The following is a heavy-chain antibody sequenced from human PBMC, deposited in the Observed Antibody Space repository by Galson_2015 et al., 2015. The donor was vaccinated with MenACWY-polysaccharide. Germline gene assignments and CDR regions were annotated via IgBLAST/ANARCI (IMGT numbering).Heavy chain of an antibody. CDR1: GFTFSTYW. D-gene: IGHD6-19*01. CDR2: IREDGGAK. V-gene: IGHV3-7*01. CDR3: ARATYNGGWYPDYFDY. J-gene: IGHJ4*02. Sequence: SLRLSCAASGFTFSTYWMSWVRQTPGRGLEWLANIREDGGAKYYVDSVKGRFTISRDNAKNSLYLQMNGLRAEDTAIFFCARATYNGGWYPDYFDYWGQGALVTVSS.